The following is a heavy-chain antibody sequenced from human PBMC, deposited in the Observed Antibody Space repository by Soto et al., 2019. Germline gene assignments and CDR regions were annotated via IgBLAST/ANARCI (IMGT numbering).Heavy chain of an antibody. Sequence: QVQLVQSGAEVKTPGSSLKVSCTVSGSRFSNYVISWVRQAPGHGLEWLGRIIPIFNSTQYAEKFQGRVTITADESTNTVYMELRSLRSADTALYYCARVFPDGWVEPGVVRGYLDTWGRGTLVTVSS. CDR1: GSRFSNYV. D-gene: IGHD3-3*01. J-gene: IGHJ4*02. V-gene: IGHV1-69*01. CDR3: ARVFPDGWVEPGVVRGYLDT. CDR2: IIPIFNST.